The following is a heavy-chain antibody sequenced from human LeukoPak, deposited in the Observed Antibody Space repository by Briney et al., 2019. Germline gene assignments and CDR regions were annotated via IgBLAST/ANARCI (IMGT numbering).Heavy chain of an antibody. CDR1: GGSIINYY. V-gene: IGHV4-4*07. CDR2: IHITEST. Sequence: PSETLSLTCTVSGGSIINYYWSWVRQSPGRGLEWIGRIHITESTNYNPSLKSRVTLSQDTSKSQISLRLRSVTAADTAVYYCARDLGSHYYYYYGMDVWGQGTTVTVSS. CDR3: ARDLGSHYYYYYGMDV. J-gene: IGHJ6*02. D-gene: IGHD1-26*01.